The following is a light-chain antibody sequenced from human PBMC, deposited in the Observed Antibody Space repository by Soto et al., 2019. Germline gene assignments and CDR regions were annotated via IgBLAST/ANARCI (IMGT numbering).Light chain of an antibody. V-gene: IGKV3D-11*02. CDR3: QQRSNWLT. J-gene: IGKJ4*01. CDR2: DAS. CDR1: QSVSSY. Sequence: EIVLTQSPATLSLSPGERATLSYRASQSVSSYLAWYQQKPGQAPRLLIYDASNRATGIPARFSGSGPGTNFTLTISSLEPEDFAVYYCQQRSNWLTFGGGTKVDIK.